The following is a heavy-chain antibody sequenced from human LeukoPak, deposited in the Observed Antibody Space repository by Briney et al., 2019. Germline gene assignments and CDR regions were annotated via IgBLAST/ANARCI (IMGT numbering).Heavy chain of an antibody. J-gene: IGHJ4*02. D-gene: IGHD5-18*01. CDR2: IKQDGSEK. CDR1: GFTFSSYW. Sequence: SGGSLRLSCAGSGFTFSSYWMSWVRQAPGEGLEGVANIKQDGSEKHYVDSVKGRFTISRDNAKNSLYLQMNSLRAEDTAVYYCARGGRETQIWLDWGQGTLVTVSS. V-gene: IGHV3-7*01. CDR3: ARGGRETQIWLD.